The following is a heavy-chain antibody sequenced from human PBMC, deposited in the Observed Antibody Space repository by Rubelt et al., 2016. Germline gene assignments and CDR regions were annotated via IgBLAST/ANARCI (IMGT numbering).Heavy chain of an antibody. Sequence: QVQLVQSGAEVKKPGASVKVSCKASGYTFTSSYMHWVRQAPGQGLEWMGIINPSGGSTSYAQKCQGRVTMTRDTSTSTVYMELSSLRSEDTAVYYCASMYSSSWYRGWFDPWGQGTLVTVSS. V-gene: IGHV1-46*01. CDR2: INPSGGST. J-gene: IGHJ5*02. CDR3: ASMYSSSWYRGWFDP. CDR1: GYTFTSSY. D-gene: IGHD6-13*01.